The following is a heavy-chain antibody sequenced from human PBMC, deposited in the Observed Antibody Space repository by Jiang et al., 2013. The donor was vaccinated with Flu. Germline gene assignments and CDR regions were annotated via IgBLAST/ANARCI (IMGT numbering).Heavy chain of an antibody. CDR3: ARDRVIPGLLIDY. D-gene: IGHD2-21*01. J-gene: IGHJ4*02. CDR1: GGTFSSYA. V-gene: IGHV1-69*04. CDR2: IIPILGIA. Sequence: SVKVSCKASGGTFSSYAISWVRQAPGQGLEWMGRIIPILGIANYAQKFQGRVTITADKSTSTAYMELSSLRSEDTAVYYCARDRVIPGLLIDYWGQGTLVTVSS.